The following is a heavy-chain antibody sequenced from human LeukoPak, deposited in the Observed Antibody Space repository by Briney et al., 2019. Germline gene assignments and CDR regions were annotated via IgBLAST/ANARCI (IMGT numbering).Heavy chain of an antibody. Sequence: SETLSLPCTVPGASISSSIYYWGCTRPPPGKGLEWIGSMSYSGSTHYNPSLKSRVTISVDTSKNQFSLKLSAVTAADTAVYYCARLALIPLNWFDPWGQGTLVTVSS. CDR2: MSYSGST. D-gene: IGHD2-21*01. CDR1: GASISSSIYY. J-gene: IGHJ5*02. CDR3: ARLALIPLNWFDP. V-gene: IGHV4-39*01.